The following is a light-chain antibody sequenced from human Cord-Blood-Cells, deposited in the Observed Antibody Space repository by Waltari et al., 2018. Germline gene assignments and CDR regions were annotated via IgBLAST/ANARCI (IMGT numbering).Light chain of an antibody. J-gene: IGKJ4*01. V-gene: IGKV1-39*01. CDR3: QQSYSTPLT. Sequence: DIQMTQSPSSLSASVEDRVTITCRASQSISSYLNWYQQKPGKAPKLLIYGASSLHSGVPSRFSGSGAGTDFTLTISRLQPEDFATYYCQQSYSTPLTFGGGTKVEIK. CDR1: QSISSY. CDR2: GAS.